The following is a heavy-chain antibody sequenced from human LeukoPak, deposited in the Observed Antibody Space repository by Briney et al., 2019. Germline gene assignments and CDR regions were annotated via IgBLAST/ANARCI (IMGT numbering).Heavy chain of an antibody. CDR3: ARDSHLLNFDY. J-gene: IGHJ4*02. V-gene: IGHV3-48*04. Sequence: PGGSLRLSCAASGFSFSSYSMNWVREAPGKGLEWVSYISHTGSTMSYADSVKGRFTISRDNAKNSLYLQMNSLRAEDTAVYYCARDSHLLNFDYWGQGTLVTVSS. CDR2: ISHTGSTM. CDR1: GFSFSSYS.